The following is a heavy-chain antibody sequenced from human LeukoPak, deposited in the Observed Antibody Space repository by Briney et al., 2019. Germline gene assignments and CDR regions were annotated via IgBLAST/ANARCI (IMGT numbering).Heavy chain of an antibody. D-gene: IGHD6-13*01. CDR2: INPNSDGT. V-gene: IGHV1-2*02. J-gene: IGHJ6*03. CDR1: GYTFTGYY. Sequence: ASVKVSCKASGYTFTGYYMHWVRQAPGQGLEWMGWINPNSDGTNYAQKFQGRVTMTRDTSISTAYVELSRLRSDDTAVYYCARVISAAGYYYYYYMDVWGKGTTVTISS. CDR3: ARVISAAGYYYYYYMDV.